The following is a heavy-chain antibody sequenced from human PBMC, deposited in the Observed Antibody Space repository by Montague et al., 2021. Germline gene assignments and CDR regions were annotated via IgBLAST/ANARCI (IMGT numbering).Heavy chain of an antibody. CDR2: INCIGANT. Sequence: SLRLSCAASGFTFSVYAMSWVRQAPGKGLEWVSRINCIGANTCYADSVKGRFTISRDNSKNTLDLQMNSLRAEDTAVYYCAKDSVSIWAAPYYYYIDVWGQGTTVTVSS. D-gene: IGHD2-21*01. J-gene: IGHJ6*03. CDR3: AKDSVSIWAAPYYYYIDV. V-gene: IGHV3-23*01. CDR1: GFTFSVYA.